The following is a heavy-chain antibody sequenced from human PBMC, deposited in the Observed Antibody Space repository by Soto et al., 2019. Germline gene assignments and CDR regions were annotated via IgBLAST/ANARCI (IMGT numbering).Heavy chain of an antibody. D-gene: IGHD2-8*02. Sequence: EVQLVESGGGLVQPGGSLRLSCVASGFTLSSYWMHWVRQAPGKGLVWVSHINNDGSNTNYADSVKGRFTISRDNAKNTLYLQMNSLRDEDTAVYYCARDVSLVFDPWGQGTLVTVSS. CDR2: INNDGSNT. CDR1: GFTLSSYW. V-gene: IGHV3-74*01. J-gene: IGHJ5*02. CDR3: ARDVSLVFDP.